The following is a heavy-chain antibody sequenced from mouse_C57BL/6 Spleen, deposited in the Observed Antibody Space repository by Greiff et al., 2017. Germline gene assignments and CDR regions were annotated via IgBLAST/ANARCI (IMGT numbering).Heavy chain of an antibody. V-gene: IGHV1-69*01. CDR3: ARRSYDSNYHWYFDV. Sequence: QVQLQQPGAELVMPGASVKLSCTASGYTFTSYWMHWVKQRPGQGLEWIGEIDPSDSYTKYNQKFKGKSTLTVDKSSSTAYMQLSSLTSDDSAVYYCARRSYDSNYHWYFDVGGTGTTVTVSS. J-gene: IGHJ1*03. D-gene: IGHD2-5*01. CDR2: IDPSDSYT. CDR1: GYTFTSYW.